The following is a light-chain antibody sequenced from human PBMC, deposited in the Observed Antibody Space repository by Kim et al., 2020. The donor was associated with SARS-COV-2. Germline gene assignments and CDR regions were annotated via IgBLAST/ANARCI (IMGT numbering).Light chain of an antibody. CDR1: KLGDKY. Sequence: SYELTQPPSVSVSPGQTASITCSGDKLGDKYACWYQQKPGQSPVLVIYQDNKRPSGIPERFSGSNSGSTATLTISDTQAMDEADYFCQAWDSSTLVVFGGGTQLTVL. V-gene: IGLV3-1*01. CDR2: QDN. CDR3: QAWDSSTLVV. J-gene: IGLJ2*01.